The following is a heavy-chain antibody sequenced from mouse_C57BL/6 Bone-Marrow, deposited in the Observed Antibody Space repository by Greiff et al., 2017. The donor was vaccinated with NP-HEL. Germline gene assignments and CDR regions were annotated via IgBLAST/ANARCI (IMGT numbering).Heavy chain of an antibody. CDR2: IDPSDSYT. CDR3: ARSQAY. Sequence: QVQLQQPGAELVMPGASVKLSCKASGYTFTSYWMHWVKQRPGQGLEWIGEIDPSDSYTNYNQKFKGKSTLTVDKSSSTAYMQLSSLTSEDSAVYYCARSQAYWGQGTTLTVSS. CDR1: GYTFTSYW. V-gene: IGHV1-69*01. J-gene: IGHJ2*01.